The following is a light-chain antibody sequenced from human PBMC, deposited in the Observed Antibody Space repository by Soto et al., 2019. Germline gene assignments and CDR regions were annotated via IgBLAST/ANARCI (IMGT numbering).Light chain of an antibody. J-gene: IGLJ2*01. Sequence: QSVLTQPPSASGTPGQRVTISCSGSSSNIGSNYVYWYQHLPGTAPKLLMYSNSQRPSGVPDRFSGSKSGTSASLAISGLRAEDEADYYCAAWDDRTSGRIFGGGTMLTVL. CDR3: AAWDDRTSGRI. CDR2: SNS. V-gene: IGLV1-47*02. CDR1: SSNIGSNY.